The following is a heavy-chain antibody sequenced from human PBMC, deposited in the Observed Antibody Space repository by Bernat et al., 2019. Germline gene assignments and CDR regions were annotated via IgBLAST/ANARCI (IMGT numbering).Heavy chain of an antibody. CDR3: ARLARYCPSTDCQGNDH. CDR2: INQVGSDK. CDR1: GFTFSTYW. J-gene: IGHJ4*02. Sequence: EVQLVESGGGLVQPGGSLRLSCAASGFTFSTYWMTWVRQAPEKGLEWVANINQVGSDKYYVDSVKGRFTISRDNARDSLFLQMNSLRVDDTAVYYCARLARYCPSTDCQGNDHWGQGTLVTVSS. D-gene: IGHD2-2*01. V-gene: IGHV3-7*03.